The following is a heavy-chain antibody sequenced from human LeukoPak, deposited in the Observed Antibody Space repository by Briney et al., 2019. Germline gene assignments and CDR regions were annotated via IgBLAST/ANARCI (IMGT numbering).Heavy chain of an antibody. Sequence: PGGSLRLSCAASGFTVSSNDMTWVRQTPGKGLEWVSIIYSGGNTYYADSVKGRFTVSRDTSKNTLYLQMNSLRAEDTAVYYCAFGGNSGAFDIWGQGTMVTVSS. D-gene: IGHD4-23*01. V-gene: IGHV3-66*01. J-gene: IGHJ3*02. CDR2: IYSGGNT. CDR1: GFTVSSND. CDR3: AFGGNSGAFDI.